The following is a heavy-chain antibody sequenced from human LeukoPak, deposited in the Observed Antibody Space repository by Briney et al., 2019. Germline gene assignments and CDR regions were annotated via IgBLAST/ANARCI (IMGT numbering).Heavy chain of an antibody. J-gene: IGHJ4*02. D-gene: IGHD3-22*01. CDR1: GFTFSDYY. CDR2: ISSSGSTI. V-gene: IGHV3-11*01. Sequence: GGSLRLSCAASGFTFSDYYMSWIRQAPGKGQEWVSYISSSGSTIYYADSVKGRFTISRDNAKNSLYLQMNSLRAEDTAVYYCVGDYDSSGYAIDYWGQGTLVTVSS. CDR3: VGDYDSSGYAIDY.